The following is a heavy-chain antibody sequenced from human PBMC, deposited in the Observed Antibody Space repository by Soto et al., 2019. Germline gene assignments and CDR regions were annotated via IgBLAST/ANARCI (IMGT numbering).Heavy chain of an antibody. Sequence: QVQLQESGPGLVKPSETLSLTCSVSGGSVSNASFYWTWLRQAPGTGLEYIGYIFYTGVTNYNPSLSSRVTISLDTSKHHFSLKLNSMTAADTAVYYCVRVLDSSWYADLWGRGTLVTVSS. D-gene: IGHD3-22*01. V-gene: IGHV4-61*03. CDR2: IFYTGVT. J-gene: IGHJ2*01. CDR3: VRVLDSSWYADL. CDR1: GGSVSNASFY.